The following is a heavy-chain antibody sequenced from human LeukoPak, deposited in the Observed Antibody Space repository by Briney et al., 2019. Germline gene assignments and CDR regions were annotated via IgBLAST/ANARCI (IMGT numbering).Heavy chain of an antibody. J-gene: IGHJ4*02. CDR1: GFTFDDYA. D-gene: IGHD3-10*01. CDR2: ISWEGHTT. V-gene: IGHV3-43*01. CDR3: TRDTDFGSPTNYFDH. Sequence: PGGSLRLSCAASGFTFDDYAMHWVRQAPGKGLQWVSLISWEGHTTYYADSVRGRFTISRDNTKNSLFLEMKSLTTDDTAFYYCTRDTDFGSPTNYFDHWGKGTLVSVSS.